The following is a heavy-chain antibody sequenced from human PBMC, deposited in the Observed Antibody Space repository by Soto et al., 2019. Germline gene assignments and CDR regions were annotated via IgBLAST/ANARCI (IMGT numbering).Heavy chain of an antibody. Sequence: GASVKVSCKASGYSFTSCGFSWVRQAPGQGLEWMGWISASNGNTNYAQKLQGRVTMTTDTSTGTAYMELRSLSSDDTATYYRARDSVRFFLDGVCYKGYYSSAMAVRAKGTSVPVS. CDR3: ARDSVRFFLDGVCYKGYYSSAMAV. CDR1: GYSFTSCG. D-gene: IGHD2-8*01. CDR2: ISASNGNT. J-gene: IGHJ6*04. V-gene: IGHV1-18*01.